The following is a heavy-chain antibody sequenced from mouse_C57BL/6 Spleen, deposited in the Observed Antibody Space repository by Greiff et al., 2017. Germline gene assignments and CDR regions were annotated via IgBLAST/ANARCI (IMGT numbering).Heavy chain of an antibody. V-gene: IGHV14-1*01. CDR2: IDPEDGDT. Sequence: VQLQQSGAELVRPGASVKLSCTASGFNIKDYYMHWVKQRPEQGLEWIGRIDPEDGDTEYAPKFQGKATMTADTSPNTAYLQLSSLTSEDTAVYYCTTSDRYYAMDYWGQGTSVTVSS. CDR3: TTSDRYYAMDY. CDR1: GFNIKDYY. J-gene: IGHJ4*01. D-gene: IGHD2-3*01.